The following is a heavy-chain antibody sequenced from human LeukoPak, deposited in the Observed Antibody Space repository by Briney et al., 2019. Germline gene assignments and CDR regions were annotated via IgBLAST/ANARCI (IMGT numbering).Heavy chain of an antibody. D-gene: IGHD5-12*01. Sequence: PGGSLRLSCAASGFTFSNYAMSWVRQAPGKGLEWVSTLSGTGGSTYYADSVKGRFTISRDNSKNTLYLQVSSLRAEDTAVYYCARLQGHSGYDWNLDYWGQGTLVTVSS. CDR3: ARLQGHSGYDWNLDY. CDR1: GFTFSNYA. V-gene: IGHV3-23*01. J-gene: IGHJ4*02. CDR2: LSGTGGST.